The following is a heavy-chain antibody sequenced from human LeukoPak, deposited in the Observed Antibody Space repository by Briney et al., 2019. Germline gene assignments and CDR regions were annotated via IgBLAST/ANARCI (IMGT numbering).Heavy chain of an antibody. J-gene: IGHJ4*02. Sequence: ASVTVSCKASGYTFTGYYMHWVRQAPGQGLEWMGWINPDSGGTNYAQKFQGRVTMTRDTSISTAYMELSRLRSDDTAVYYCARSVSGSYLPHCDYWGQGTLVTVSS. V-gene: IGHV1-2*02. CDR1: GYTFTGYY. D-gene: IGHD1-26*01. CDR3: ARSVSGSYLPHCDY. CDR2: INPDSGGT.